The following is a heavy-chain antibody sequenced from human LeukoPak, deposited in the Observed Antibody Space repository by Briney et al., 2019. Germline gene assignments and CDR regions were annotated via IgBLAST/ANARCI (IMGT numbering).Heavy chain of an antibody. V-gene: IGHV3-33*08. J-gene: IGHJ6*02. CDR1: GFTFSSYA. CDR3: ARGAYHCSSTSCYYYGMDV. Sequence: PGGSLRLSCAASGFTFSSYAMHWVRQAPGKGLEWVAVIWYDGSNKYYADSVKGRFTISRDNSKNTLYLQMNSLRAEDTAVYYCARGAYHCSSTSCYYYGMDVWGQGTTVTVSS. CDR2: IWYDGSNK. D-gene: IGHD2-2*01.